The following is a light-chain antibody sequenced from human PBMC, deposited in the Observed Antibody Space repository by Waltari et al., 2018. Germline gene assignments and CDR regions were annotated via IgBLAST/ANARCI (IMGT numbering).Light chain of an antibody. CDR3: QLADSTVTYV. Sequence: SHELTQPPSVSVSPGQTARITCSGNTLSKQYVYWYQQKPGQAPVLLIYKDTGRPSGIPERFSGSSSGATVTLTISAVQAEDEADYYCQLADSTVTYVFGPGTKVIVL. CDR2: KDT. V-gene: IGLV3-25*03. CDR1: TLSKQY. J-gene: IGLJ1*01.